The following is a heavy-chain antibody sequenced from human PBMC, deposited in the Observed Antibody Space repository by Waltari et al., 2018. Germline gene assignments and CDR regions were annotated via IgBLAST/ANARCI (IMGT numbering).Heavy chain of an antibody. J-gene: IGHJ6*03. Sequence: QLQLQESGPGLVKPSETLSLTCTVSGGSISSSSYYWGWIRQPPGKGLEWIGSIYYSGSTYYNPSLKSRVTISVDTSKNQFSLKLSSVTAADTAVYYWARAGWGYCSSTSCSDHYYYYMDVWGKGTTVTISS. CDR2: IYYSGST. D-gene: IGHD2-2*01. V-gene: IGHV4-39*07. CDR1: GGSISSSSYY. CDR3: ARAGWGYCSSTSCSDHYYYYMDV.